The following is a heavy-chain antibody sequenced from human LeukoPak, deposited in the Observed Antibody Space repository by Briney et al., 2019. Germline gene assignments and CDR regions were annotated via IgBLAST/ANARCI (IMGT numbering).Heavy chain of an antibody. D-gene: IGHD4-23*01. CDR1: GFTFRTFS. Sequence: GGSLRLSCAVSGFTFRTFSVSWVRQAPGTGLEWVANIKQDGSEKYYVDSVKGRFTISRDTAKNSLYLQMNSLSAEDTAVYYCARGAPTPELDYWGQGTLVTVSS. CDR2: IKQDGSEK. J-gene: IGHJ4*02. CDR3: ARGAPTPELDY. V-gene: IGHV3-7*04.